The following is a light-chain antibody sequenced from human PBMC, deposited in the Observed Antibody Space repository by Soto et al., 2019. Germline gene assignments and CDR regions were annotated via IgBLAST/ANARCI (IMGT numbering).Light chain of an antibody. V-gene: IGKV3-15*01. CDR1: QSVSSN. Sequence: EIVMTQSPGTLSLSPGEGATLSCRASQSVSSNLAWYQQIPGQAPRLLIYGASTRATGIPARFSGSGSGTEFTLAISSLQSEDFAVYSCQQYNDWPQTFGLGTKVDIK. J-gene: IGKJ1*01. CDR3: QQYNDWPQT. CDR2: GAS.